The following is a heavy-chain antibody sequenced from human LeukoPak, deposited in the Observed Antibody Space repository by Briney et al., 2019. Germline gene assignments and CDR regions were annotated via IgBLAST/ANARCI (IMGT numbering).Heavy chain of an antibody. V-gene: IGHV3-30*04. CDR1: GFTFSSYA. D-gene: IGHD3-10*01. J-gene: IGHJ4*02. Sequence: GGSLRLSCAASGFTFSSYAMHWVRQAPGKGLERVAVISYDGSNKYYADSVKGRFTISRDNSKNTLYLQMNSLRAEDTAVYYCARDRITMVRGPFGYWGQGTLVTVSS. CDR2: ISYDGSNK. CDR3: ARDRITMVRGPFGY.